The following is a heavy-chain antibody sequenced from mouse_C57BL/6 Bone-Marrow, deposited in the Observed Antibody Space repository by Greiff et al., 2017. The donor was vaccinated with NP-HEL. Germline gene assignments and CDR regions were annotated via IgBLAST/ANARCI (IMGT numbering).Heavy chain of an antibody. D-gene: IGHD2-1*01. J-gene: IGHJ3*01. V-gene: IGHV1-26*01. CDR2: INPNNGGT. Sequence: EVQLQQSGPELVKPGASVKISCKASGYTFTDYYMNWVKQSPGKSLEWIGDINPNNGGTSYNQKFKGKATLTVDKSSSTAYMELRSLTSEDSAVYYCAKLLPWFAYWGQGTLVTVSA. CDR3: AKLLPWFAY. CDR1: GYTFTDYY.